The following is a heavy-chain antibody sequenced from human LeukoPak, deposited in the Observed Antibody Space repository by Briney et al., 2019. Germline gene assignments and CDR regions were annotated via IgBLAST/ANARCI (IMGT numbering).Heavy chain of an antibody. J-gene: IGHJ4*02. CDR3: ADAYYYDSSGYSGFDY. V-gene: IGHV4-39*01. Sequence: PSETLSLTCTVSGGSISSRSYYWGWIRQPPGKGLEWIGSIYYSGSTYYNPSLKSRVTISVDTSKNQFSLKLSSVTAADTAVYYCADAYYYDSSGYSGFDYWGQGTLVTVSS. CDR1: GGSISSRSYY. D-gene: IGHD3-22*01. CDR2: IYYSGST.